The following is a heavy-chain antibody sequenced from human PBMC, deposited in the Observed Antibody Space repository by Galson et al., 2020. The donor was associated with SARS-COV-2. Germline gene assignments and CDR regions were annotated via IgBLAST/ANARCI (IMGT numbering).Heavy chain of an antibody. V-gene: IGHV5-51*01. Sequence: HGESLKISCKGSGYSFTSYWIGWVRQMPGKGLAWMGIIYPGDSDTRYSPSFQGQVTISADKSISTAYLQWSSLKASDTAMYYCARLGPEGMATIQVYFDYWGQGTLVTVSS. D-gene: IGHD5-12*01. CDR3: ARLGPEGMATIQVYFDY. CDR1: GYSFTSYW. J-gene: IGHJ4*02. CDR2: IYPGDSDT.